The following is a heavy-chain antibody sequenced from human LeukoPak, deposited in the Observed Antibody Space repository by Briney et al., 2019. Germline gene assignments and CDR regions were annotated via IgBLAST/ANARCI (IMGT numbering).Heavy chain of an antibody. CDR2: LYSDGST. V-gene: IGHV3-66*01. CDR1: GFTVSDKY. Sequence: GGSLGLSCAASGFTVSDKYMSWVRQAPGKGLEWFSILYSDGSTYYADSVEGRFTISRDNSKNTLFFQMNSLRVEDTAVYYCAKSERLTMIGGWAPTFDSWGQGTLVTVSS. D-gene: IGHD3-22*01. J-gene: IGHJ4*02. CDR3: AKSERLTMIGGWAPTFDS.